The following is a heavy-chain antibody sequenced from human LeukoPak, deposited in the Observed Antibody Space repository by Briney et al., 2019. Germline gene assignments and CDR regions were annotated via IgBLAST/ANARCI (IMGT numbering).Heavy chain of an antibody. V-gene: IGHV4-4*07. CDR1: GGSISSYY. J-gene: IGHJ4*02. CDR2: IYTSGST. D-gene: IGHD1-26*01. Sequence: KISETLSLTCTVSGGSISSYYWSWIRQPAGKGLEWIGRIYTSGSTNYNPSLKSRVTMSVDTSKNQFSLKLSSVTAADTAVYYCARDSIVGSYYYFDYWGQGTLVTVSS. CDR3: ARDSIVGSYYYFDY.